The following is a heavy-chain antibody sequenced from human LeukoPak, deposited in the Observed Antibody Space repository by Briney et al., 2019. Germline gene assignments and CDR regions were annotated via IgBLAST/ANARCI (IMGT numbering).Heavy chain of an antibody. V-gene: IGHV3-30-3*01. CDR3: ARDSVEVRGVIIPYYFDY. CDR1: GFTFSSYA. CDR2: ISYDGSNK. Sequence: GGTLRLSCAASGFTFSSYAMHWVRQAPGKGLEWVAVISYDGSNKYYADSVKGRFTISRDNSKNTLYLQMNSLRAEDTAVYYCARDSVEVRGVIIPYYFDYWGQGTLVTVSS. D-gene: IGHD3-10*01. J-gene: IGHJ4*02.